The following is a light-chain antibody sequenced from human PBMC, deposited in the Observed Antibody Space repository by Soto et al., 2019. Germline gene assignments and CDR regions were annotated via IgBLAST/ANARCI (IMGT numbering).Light chain of an antibody. CDR3: SSYTRSSTLNV. CDR2: DVS. CDR1: SSDVGGYNY. Sequence: QSALTQPASVSGSPGQSITISCTGTSSDVGGYNYVYWYQQHPGKRPKLMIYDVSNRTSGVSNRFSGSKSGKTASLTIYVRQDEDEADSYCSSYTRSSTLNVFGTGTQLTVL. V-gene: IGLV2-14*01. J-gene: IGLJ6*01.